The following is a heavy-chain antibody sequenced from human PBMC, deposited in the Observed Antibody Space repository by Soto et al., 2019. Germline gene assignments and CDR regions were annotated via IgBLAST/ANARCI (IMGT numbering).Heavy chain of an antibody. J-gene: IGHJ6*03. Sequence: QVLLQESGPGLVQPSGTLSLTCDVSNGSFSSSKWWFWVRQPPGKGPAWIGEPSAGSANTNPALRCRVSRSVVRSKNQFSLELTSVTAAATAVYFCAGGGGGYYAGGYYYYYMDVWGKGTTVTVSS. V-gene: IGHV4-4*02. CDR2: PSAGSA. CDR3: AGGGGGYYAGGYYYYYMDV. CDR1: NGSFSSSKW. D-gene: IGHD2-21*01.